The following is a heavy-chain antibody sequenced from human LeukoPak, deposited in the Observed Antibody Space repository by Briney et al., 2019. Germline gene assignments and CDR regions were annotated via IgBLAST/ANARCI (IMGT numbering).Heavy chain of an antibody. CDR2: IIPIFGTA. CDR3: ARMSGSRLPGY. Sequence: GAPVKVSCKASGGTFSSYAISWVRQAPGQGLEWMGGIIPIFGTANYAQKFQGRVTITADESTSTAYMELSSLRSEDTAVYYCARMSGSRLPGYWGQGALVTVSS. CDR1: GGTFSSYA. D-gene: IGHD3-3*01. J-gene: IGHJ4*02. V-gene: IGHV1-69*13.